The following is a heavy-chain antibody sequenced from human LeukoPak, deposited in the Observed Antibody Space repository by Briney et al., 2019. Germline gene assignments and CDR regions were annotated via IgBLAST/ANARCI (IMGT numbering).Heavy chain of an antibody. D-gene: IGHD3-22*01. CDR2: IIPIFGTA. J-gene: IGHJ4*02. CDR3: ARGYYYDSSGYRY. Sequence: SVKVSCKASGGTFSSYAISWVRQAPGQGLEWMGRIIPIFGTANCAQKFQGRVTITTDESTSTAYRELSSLRSEDTAVYYCARGYYYDSSGYRYWGQGTLVTVSS. V-gene: IGHV1-69*05. CDR1: GGTFSSYA.